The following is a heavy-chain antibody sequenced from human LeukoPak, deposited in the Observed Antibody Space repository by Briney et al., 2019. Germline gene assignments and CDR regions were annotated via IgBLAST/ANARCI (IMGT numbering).Heavy chain of an antibody. Sequence: GGSLRLTCKPPGFTSSRATMPWVGQVPGKGLEWVALISRDGGTTYYADSVEGRFTISRDNSMNTLYLQMNSLRVEDTALYYCAKEKRDSTGWINFDYWGQGTLVAASS. J-gene: IGHJ4*02. CDR1: GFTSSRAT. V-gene: IGHV3-30*18. D-gene: IGHD3-22*01. CDR3: AKEKRDSTGWINFDY. CDR2: ISRDGGTT.